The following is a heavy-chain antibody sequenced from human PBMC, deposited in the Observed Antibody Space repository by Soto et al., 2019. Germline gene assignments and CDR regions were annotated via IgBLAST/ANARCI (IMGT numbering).Heavy chain of an antibody. CDR3: AKDQLYIRGVIHNWFDP. V-gene: IGHV4-59*01. Sequence: SETLSLTCTVSGASISRYYWSWIRQSPGKGLEWIGYLYNTGSTIYNPSLKSRVTISVDTSKNQFSLKMNSVTAADTAVYYCAKDQLYIRGVIHNWFDPWGQGTLVTVSS. D-gene: IGHD3-10*02. CDR1: GASISRYY. CDR2: LYNTGST. J-gene: IGHJ5*02.